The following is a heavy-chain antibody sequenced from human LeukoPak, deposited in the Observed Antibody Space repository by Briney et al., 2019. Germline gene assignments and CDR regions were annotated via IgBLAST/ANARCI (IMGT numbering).Heavy chain of an antibody. J-gene: IGHJ4*02. Sequence: GGSLRLSCVASGFPFSSYWMTWIRQAPGKGLEWVSYISSSGSTIYYADSVKGRFTISRDNAKNSLYLQMNSLRAEDTAVYYCARVTGRKDTNYYFDYWGQGTLVTVSS. CDR1: GFPFSSYW. CDR3: ARVTGRKDTNYYFDY. CDR2: ISSSGSTI. V-gene: IGHV3-11*01. D-gene: IGHD2-15*01.